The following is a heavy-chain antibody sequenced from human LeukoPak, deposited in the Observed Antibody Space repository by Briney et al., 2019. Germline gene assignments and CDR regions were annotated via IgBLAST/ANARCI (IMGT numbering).Heavy chain of an antibody. CDR2: MNPNSGNT. J-gene: IGHJ4*02. D-gene: IGHD3-10*01. CDR1: GYTFTRYD. CDR3: ARDARFGLLWFGESDRGLDY. V-gene: IGHV1-8*01. Sequence: ASVKVSCKASGYTFTRYDINGVRQATGQGLEWMGWMNPNSGNTGYAQKFQGRVTMTRNTSISTAYMELSSLRSEDTAVYYCARDARFGLLWFGESDRGLDYWGQGTLVTVSS.